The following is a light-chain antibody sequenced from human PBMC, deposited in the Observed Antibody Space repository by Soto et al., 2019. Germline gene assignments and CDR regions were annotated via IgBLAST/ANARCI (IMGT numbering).Light chain of an antibody. CDR3: QHRSSWPLT. Sequence: EIVLTQSPATLSLSPGERVTLSCRAGQSVSRALAWYQQKPGQAPRLLIYDASNRATGIPARFSGSGSGTDFTLTITSLEPEDFAIYYCQHRSSWPLTFGGGTKVEFK. CDR2: DAS. CDR1: QSVSRA. J-gene: IGKJ4*01. V-gene: IGKV3-11*01.